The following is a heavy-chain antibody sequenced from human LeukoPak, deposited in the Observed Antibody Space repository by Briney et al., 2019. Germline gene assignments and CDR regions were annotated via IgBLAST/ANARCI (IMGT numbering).Heavy chain of an antibody. CDR3: AKDRYSGTYSPGDY. Sequence: GGSLRLSCAASGFTFSSYRMNWVRQAPGKGLEWVSSISSSSSYIYYADSVKGRFTISRDNAKNSLYLQMNSLRAEDTAMYYCAKDRYSGTYSPGDYWGQGTLVTVSS. J-gene: IGHJ4*02. D-gene: IGHD1-26*01. V-gene: IGHV3-21*01. CDR2: ISSSSSYI. CDR1: GFTFSSYR.